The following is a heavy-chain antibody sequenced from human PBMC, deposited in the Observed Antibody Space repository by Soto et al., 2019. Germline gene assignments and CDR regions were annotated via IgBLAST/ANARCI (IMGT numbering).Heavy chain of an antibody. CDR3: ARGPSTMVRGVIKTRAPFDY. D-gene: IGHD3-10*01. CDR1: GGSFSGYY. V-gene: IGHV4-34*01. J-gene: IGHJ4*02. Sequence: KPSETLSLTCAVYGGSFSGYYWSWIRQPPGKGLEWIGEISHSGSTNYNPSLKSRVTISVDTSKNQFSLKLSSVTAADTAVYYCARGPSTMVRGVIKTRAPFDYWGQGTLVTVSS. CDR2: ISHSGST.